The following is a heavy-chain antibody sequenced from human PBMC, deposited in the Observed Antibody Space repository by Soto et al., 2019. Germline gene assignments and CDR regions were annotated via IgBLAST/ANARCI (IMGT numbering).Heavy chain of an antibody. D-gene: IGHD2-8*01. CDR3: VIDVSNDVYPYDY. J-gene: IGHJ4*01. CDR2: IKSKTDGGTT. CDR1: GFSITNAW. Sequence: GGSLRLSCAASGFSITNAWMTLVRQPPGKGLEWVGRIKSKTDGGTTHYAAPVEGRFTISRDDSESTLSLQMNNLKVEDTAVYYCVIDVSNDVYPYDYWGHGTLVTVSS. V-gene: IGHV3-15*01.